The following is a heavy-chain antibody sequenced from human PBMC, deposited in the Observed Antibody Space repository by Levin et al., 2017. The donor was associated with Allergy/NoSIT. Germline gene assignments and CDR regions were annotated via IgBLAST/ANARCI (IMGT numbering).Heavy chain of an antibody. CDR3: ARVRHCSSTSCRGWFDP. Sequence: SQTLSLTCAVSGYSISSGYYWGWIRQPPGTGLEWIGSIYHSGSTYYNPSLKSRVTISVDTSKNQFSLKLSSVTAADTAVYYCARVRHCSSTSCRGWFDPWGQGTLVTVSS. CDR1: GYSISSGYY. D-gene: IGHD2-2*01. CDR2: IYHSGST. V-gene: IGHV4-38-2*01. J-gene: IGHJ5*02.